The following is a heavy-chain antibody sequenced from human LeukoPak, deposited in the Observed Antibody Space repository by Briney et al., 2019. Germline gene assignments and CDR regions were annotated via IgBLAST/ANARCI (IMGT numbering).Heavy chain of an antibody. CDR2: ISYDGSNK. V-gene: IGHV3-30*18. CDR1: GFTFSSYG. D-gene: IGHD1/OR15-1a*01. CDR3: AKGDGTIGFDY. J-gene: IGHJ4*02. Sequence: GGSLRLSCAASGFTFSSYGMHWVRQAPGKGLEWVAVISYDGSNKYYADSVKGRFTISRDNSKNTLYLQMNSLRAEDTAVYYCAKGDGTIGFDYWGQGTLVTVSS.